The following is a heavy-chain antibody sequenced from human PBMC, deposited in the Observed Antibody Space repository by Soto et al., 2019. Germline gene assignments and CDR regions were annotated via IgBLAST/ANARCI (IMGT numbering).Heavy chain of an antibody. V-gene: IGHV3-7*03. CDR3: VTDLIVRVSSLYY. D-gene: IGHD1-26*01. CDR2: IKGDGSEK. J-gene: IGHJ4*02. CDR1: GFTFNNYW. Sequence: EVQLVESGGGLAQPGGSLRLSCAASGFTFNNYWMTWIRQAPGKGLEWVANIKGDGSEKHFVDSVRGRFTISRDNAKNSVYLQMNSLRAEDTAVYYCVTDLIVRVSSLYYWCQGALVTVSS.